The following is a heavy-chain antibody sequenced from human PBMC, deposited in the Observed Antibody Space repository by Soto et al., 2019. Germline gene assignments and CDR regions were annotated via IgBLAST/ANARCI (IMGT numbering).Heavy chain of an antibody. CDR3: AKSYSGYPYFDY. Sequence: GASLRLSCAASGFTFSSYAMSWVRQAPGKGLEGVSASSGSGGITYYADSVNGRFTISRDNSKNTLYLQMNSLRAEDTAVYYCAKSYSGYPYFDYWVQGTMVTVSS. CDR1: GFTFSSYA. D-gene: IGHD5-12*01. J-gene: IGHJ4*02. V-gene: IGHV3-23*01. CDR2: SSGSGGIT.